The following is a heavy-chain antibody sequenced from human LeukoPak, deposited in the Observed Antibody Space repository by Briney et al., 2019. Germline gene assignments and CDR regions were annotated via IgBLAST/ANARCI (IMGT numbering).Heavy chain of an antibody. CDR1: GGSIRSDY. CDR2: ISKSGST. D-gene: IGHD3-16*01. J-gene: IGHJ4*02. Sequence: SETLALTCSVSGGSIRSDYWSWIRQPPGKGLEGIGDISKSGSTKYNPSVEARVTIAIDTSKDQCSLELSSVTAADTAIYYCAKVGRGDYVWGSYSFAYWGQGTLVTVSS. V-gene: IGHV4-59*01. CDR3: AKVGRGDYVWGSYSFAY.